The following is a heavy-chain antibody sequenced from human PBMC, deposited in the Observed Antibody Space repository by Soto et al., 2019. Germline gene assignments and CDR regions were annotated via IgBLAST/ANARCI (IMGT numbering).Heavy chain of an antibody. V-gene: IGHV4-59*08. CDR2: IYYSGST. CDR1: GGSISSYY. D-gene: IGHD3-22*01. J-gene: IGHJ3*02. CDR3: ARHLLLYYYDSSGYYLRDAFDI. Sequence: SETLSLTCTVSGGSISSYYWSWIRQPPGKGLEWIGYIYYSGSTNYNPSLKSRVTISVDTSKNQFSLKLSSVTAADAAVYYCARHLLLYYYDSSGYYLRDAFDIWGQGTMVTVS.